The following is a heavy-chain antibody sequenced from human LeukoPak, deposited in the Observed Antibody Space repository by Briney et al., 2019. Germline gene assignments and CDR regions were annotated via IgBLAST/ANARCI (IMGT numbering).Heavy chain of an antibody. CDR2: LYLDDDK. CDR1: GFSLSTSGLG. J-gene: IGHJ4*02. Sequence: SGPTLVKPTHTLTLTCNFSGFSLSTSGLGVGWIRQPHGKALKWLALLYLDDDKRYSPFLKSRLTITKDTSKNQVVLTMTNMDPVDTATYFCAGCPFSYGGGAFGYWGQGTLVTVSS. D-gene: IGHD5-18*01. CDR3: AGCPFSYGGGAFGY. V-gene: IGHV2-5*02.